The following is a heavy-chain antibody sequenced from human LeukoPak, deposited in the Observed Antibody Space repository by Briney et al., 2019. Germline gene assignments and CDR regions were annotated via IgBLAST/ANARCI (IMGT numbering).Heavy chain of an antibody. CDR1: GGSFSGYY. Sequence: SETLSLTCAVYGGSFSGYYWSWIRQPPGKGLEWIGEINHSGSTNYNPSLKSRVTISVDTSKNQFSLKLSSVTAADTAVYYCARSRGAMVRAIAYYYGMDVWGQGTTVTVSS. V-gene: IGHV4-34*01. D-gene: IGHD3-10*01. CDR2: INHSGST. J-gene: IGHJ6*02. CDR3: ARSRGAMVRAIAYYYGMDV.